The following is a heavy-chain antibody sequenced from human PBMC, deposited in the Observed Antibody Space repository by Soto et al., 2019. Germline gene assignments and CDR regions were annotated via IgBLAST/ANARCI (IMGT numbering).Heavy chain of an antibody. CDR3: ARGEITLLGGMDV. D-gene: IGHD3-10*01. V-gene: IGHV4-34*01. J-gene: IGHJ6*02. CDR1: GGSFRGYY. CDR2: INHSGSS. Sequence: SETLSLTCTVSGGSFRGYYWGWVRQPPGKGLEWIGEINHSGSSNYHPSLKSRVTISVATSKNQFSLTVNSVTPADTAVYYCARGEITLLGGMDVWGQGTTVTVSS.